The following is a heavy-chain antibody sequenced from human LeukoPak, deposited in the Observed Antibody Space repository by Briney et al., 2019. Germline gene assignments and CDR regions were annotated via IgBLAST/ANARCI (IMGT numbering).Heavy chain of an antibody. V-gene: IGHV3-23*01. D-gene: IGHD2-2*02. J-gene: IGHJ4*02. CDR1: GFTFSSNA. Sequence: PGGSLRLSCAASGFTFSSNAMSWVRQAPGKGLEWVSAISGSGGSTYYADSVKGRFTISRDNSKNPLYLQMNSLRAEDTAVYYCAKSDCSSTSCYIVDYWGQGTLVTVSS. CDR2: ISGSGGST. CDR3: AKSDCSSTSCYIVDY.